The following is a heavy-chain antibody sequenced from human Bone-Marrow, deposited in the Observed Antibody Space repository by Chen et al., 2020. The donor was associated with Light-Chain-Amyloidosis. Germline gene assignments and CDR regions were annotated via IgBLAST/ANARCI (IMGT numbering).Heavy chain of an antibody. CDR1: GFSIDTYW. J-gene: IGHJ6*02. V-gene: IGHV3-74*01. D-gene: IGHD4-17*01. CDR2: ISGDGSSR. Sequence: EVQLVESGGGLVQPGGPRRFPCAASGFSIDTYWSHWVRQAPGKGLVGVSRISGDGSSRSYADSVKGRFTISRDNVKNILYLEMNSLRVEDTATYYCARDLTTVTVWGQGTTVTVSS. CDR3: ARDLTTVTV.